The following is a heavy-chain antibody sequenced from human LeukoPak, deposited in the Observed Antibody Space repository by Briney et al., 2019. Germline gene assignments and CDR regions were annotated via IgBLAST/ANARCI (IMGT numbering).Heavy chain of an antibody. J-gene: IGHJ4*02. V-gene: IGHV5-51*01. CDR2: IYPGDSDT. CDR3: ARWERDFWSGPDY. D-gene: IGHD3-3*01. Sequence: TGESLKISCKGSGYSFTSYWIGWVRQMPGKGLEWMGIIYPGDSDTRYSPSFQGQVTISADKSISTAYLQWSSLRASDTAMYYCARWERDFWSGPDYWGQGTLVTVSS. CDR1: GYSFTSYW.